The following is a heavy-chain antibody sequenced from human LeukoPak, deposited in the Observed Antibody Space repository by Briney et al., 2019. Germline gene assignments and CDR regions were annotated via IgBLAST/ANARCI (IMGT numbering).Heavy chain of an antibody. CDR1: GDSISNSRYY. CDR3: ARQVLGSSSWYWFDP. Sequence: SETLSLTCTVSGDSISNSRYYWGWIRQPPGKGLDWIASIYYGGSTFYNPSLKSRVTISVDASKNQFSLTLSSVTAADTAVYYCARQVLGSSSWYWFDPWGQGTLVTVSS. CDR2: IYYGGST. V-gene: IGHV4-39*01. J-gene: IGHJ5*02. D-gene: IGHD6-13*01.